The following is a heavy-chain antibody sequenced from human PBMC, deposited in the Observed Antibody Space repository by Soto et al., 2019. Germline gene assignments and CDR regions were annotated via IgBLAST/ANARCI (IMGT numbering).Heavy chain of an antibody. Sequence: QVQLVHSGAEVKKPGASVNVSCRASGYTFNYFAIHWLRQAPGQSLEWLGWINPDNGQTKYSQRFQGRVTIARDTSATTAYMALSSLKSEDTAVFYCARGLLARLMHFDNCGQGTLVTVSS. J-gene: IGHJ4*02. CDR3: ARGLLARLMHFDN. CDR1: GYTFNYFA. D-gene: IGHD2-8*01. V-gene: IGHV1-3*01. CDR2: INPDNGQT.